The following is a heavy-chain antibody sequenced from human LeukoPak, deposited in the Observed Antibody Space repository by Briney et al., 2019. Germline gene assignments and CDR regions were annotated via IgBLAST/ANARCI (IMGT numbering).Heavy chain of an antibody. CDR3: ARDRYDFWSGYYSPRGYFDY. Sequence: GESLRLSCAASGFTFSSYAMHWVRQAPGKGLEWVAVISYDGSNKYYADSVKGRFTISRDNSKNTLYLQMNSLRAEDTAVYYCARDRYDFWSGYYSPRGYFDYWGQGTLVTVSS. D-gene: IGHD3-3*01. V-gene: IGHV3-30-3*01. J-gene: IGHJ4*02. CDR2: ISYDGSNK. CDR1: GFTFSSYA.